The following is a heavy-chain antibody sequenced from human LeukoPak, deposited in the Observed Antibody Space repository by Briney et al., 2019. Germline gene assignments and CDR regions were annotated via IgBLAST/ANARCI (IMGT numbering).Heavy chain of an antibody. J-gene: IGHJ4*02. CDR2: ISGSGGSI. D-gene: IGHD5-18*01. CDR1: GFTFSDYA. V-gene: IGHV3-23*01. Sequence: GGSLRLSCTASGFTFSDYAMSWVRQAPGKGLEWVSGISGSGGSIRYADSVKGRFIISRDNSKNTLYLQMNSLRAEDTAVYYCARAVDTAMLWYYFDYWGQGTLVTVSS. CDR3: ARAVDTAMLWYYFDY.